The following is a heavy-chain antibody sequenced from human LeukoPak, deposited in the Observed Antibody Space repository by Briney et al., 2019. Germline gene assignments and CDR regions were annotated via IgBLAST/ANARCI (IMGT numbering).Heavy chain of an antibody. CDR1: GGSISSYY. CDR2: IYYSGST. CDR3: ASGSYWGHNWFDP. D-gene: IGHD1-26*01. V-gene: IGHV4-59*01. Sequence: NPSETLSLTCTVSGGSISSYYWSWIRQPPGKGLEWIGYIYYSGSTNYTPSLKSRVTISVDTSKNQFSLKLSSVTAADTAVYYCASGSYWGHNWFDPWGQGTLVTVSS. J-gene: IGHJ5*02.